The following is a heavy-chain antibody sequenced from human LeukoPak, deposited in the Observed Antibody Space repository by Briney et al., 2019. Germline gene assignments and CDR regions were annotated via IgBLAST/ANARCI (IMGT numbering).Heavy chain of an antibody. V-gene: IGHV1-24*01. Sequence: ASVKVSCKVSGYTLTELSMHWVRQAPGKGLEWMGGFDPEDGETIYAQKFQGRVTMTEDTSTDTAYMELSSLRSEDTAVYYYATMDYYDSSGTLPLDYWGQGTLVTVSS. CDR1: GYTLTELS. J-gene: IGHJ4*02. D-gene: IGHD3-22*01. CDR2: FDPEDGET. CDR3: ATMDYYDSSGTLPLDY.